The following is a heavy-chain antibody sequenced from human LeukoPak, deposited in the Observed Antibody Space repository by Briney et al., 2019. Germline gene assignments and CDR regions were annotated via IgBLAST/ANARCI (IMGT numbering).Heavy chain of an antibody. CDR3: ARSLGDNYGISSSGWYWGSYYYYMDV. CDR1: GFTFSSYE. D-gene: IGHD6-19*01. V-gene: IGHV3-48*03. Sequence: GGSLRLSCAASGFTFSSYEMNWVRQAPGKGLEWVSYISSSGSTIYYADSVKGRFTISRDNAKNSLYLQMNSLRAEDTAVYYCARSLGDNYGISSSGWYWGSYYYYMDVWGKGTTVTVSS. CDR2: ISSSGSTI. J-gene: IGHJ6*03.